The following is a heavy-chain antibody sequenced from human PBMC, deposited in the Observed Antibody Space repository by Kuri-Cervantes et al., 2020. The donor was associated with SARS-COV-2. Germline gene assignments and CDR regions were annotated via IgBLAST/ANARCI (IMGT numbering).Heavy chain of an antibody. CDR2: IIPIFGTA. Sequence: SVKVSCKASGGTFSSYAISWVRQAPGQGLEWMGGIIPIFGTANYAQKFQGRDTMTEDTSTDTAYMELSSLRSEDTAVYYCATGAAAGRDNWFDPWGQGTLVTVSS. CDR3: ATGAAAGRDNWFDP. CDR1: GGTFSSYA. V-gene: IGHV1-69*06. D-gene: IGHD6-13*01. J-gene: IGHJ5*02.